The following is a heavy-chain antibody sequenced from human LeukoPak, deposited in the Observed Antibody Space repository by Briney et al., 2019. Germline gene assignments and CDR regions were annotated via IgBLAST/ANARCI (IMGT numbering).Heavy chain of an antibody. D-gene: IGHD6-13*01. CDR1: GFTFSSYW. CDR2: IKQDGSEK. V-gene: IGHV3-7*01. CDR3: ARATIAAGTDFDY. Sequence: GGSLRLSCAASGFTFSSYWMSWVRQAPGKGLEWVANIKQDGSEKYYVVSVKGRFTISRDNAKNSLYLQVNSLRAEDTAVYYCARATIAAGTDFDYWGQGTMVTVSS. J-gene: IGHJ4*02.